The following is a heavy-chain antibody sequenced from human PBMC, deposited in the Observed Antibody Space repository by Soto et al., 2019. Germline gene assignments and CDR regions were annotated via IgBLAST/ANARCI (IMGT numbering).Heavy chain of an antibody. Sequence: QVQLQESGPGLVKPSQTLSLTRTVSGGSISSGGYYWSWIRQHPGKGLEWIGYIYYSGSTYYNPSLKIRVTISVDTSKNQFSLKLSSVTAADTAVYYCARAAHYSSPFRWFDPWGQGTLVTVSS. CDR1: GGSISSGGYY. CDR2: IYYSGST. J-gene: IGHJ5*02. D-gene: IGHD6-13*01. V-gene: IGHV4-31*03. CDR3: ARAAHYSSPFRWFDP.